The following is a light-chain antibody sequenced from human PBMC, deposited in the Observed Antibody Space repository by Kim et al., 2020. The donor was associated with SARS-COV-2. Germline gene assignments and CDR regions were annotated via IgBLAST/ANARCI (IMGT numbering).Light chain of an antibody. CDR1: QSVSSN. CDR3: HQYNDWPLYT. V-gene: IGKV3-15*01. Sequence: EIVMTQSPATLSVSPGERATLSCRTSQSVSSNLAWYQQRLGQAPRLLIYGASTRATGIPARFSGSGSGTEFTLTISSLQSEDFAIYYCHQYNDWPLYTVGQGTKMEIK. J-gene: IGKJ2*01. CDR2: GAS.